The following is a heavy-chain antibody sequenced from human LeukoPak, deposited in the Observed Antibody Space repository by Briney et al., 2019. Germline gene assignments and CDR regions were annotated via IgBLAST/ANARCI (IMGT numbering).Heavy chain of an antibody. D-gene: IGHD1-14*01. Sequence: SETLSLTCSVSGGSISSYYWSWIRQSAGKGLEWIGRIYTSGSSNYNPSLESRITMSVDTSKSQISLKLTSVTAADTAVYYCARGQSGDRRYFDYWGQGTLVTVSS. CDR3: ARGQSGDRRYFDY. J-gene: IGHJ4*02. V-gene: IGHV4-4*07. CDR1: GGSISSYY. CDR2: IYTSGSS.